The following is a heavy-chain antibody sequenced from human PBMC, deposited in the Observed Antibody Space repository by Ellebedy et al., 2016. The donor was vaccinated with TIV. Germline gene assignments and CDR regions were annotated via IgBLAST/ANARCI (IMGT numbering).Heavy chain of an antibody. Sequence: AASVKVSCKASGYTFTGYYMHWVRQAPGQGLEWMGWINPNSGGTNYAQKLQGRVTMTTDTSTSTAYMELRSLRSDDTAVYYCARDSEAVSYYYYGMDVWGQGTTVTVSS. D-gene: IGHD6-19*01. CDR3: ARDSEAVSYYYYGMDV. CDR1: GYTFTGYY. J-gene: IGHJ6*02. CDR2: INPNSGGT. V-gene: IGHV1-2*02.